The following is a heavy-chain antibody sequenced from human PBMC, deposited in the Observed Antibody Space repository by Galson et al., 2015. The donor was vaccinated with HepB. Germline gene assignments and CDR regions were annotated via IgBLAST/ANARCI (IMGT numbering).Heavy chain of an antibody. CDR3: AAGRLTPYSSGWFPGASDY. CDR1: GFTFTSSG. V-gene: IGHV1-58*01. CDR2: IVVGSGNT. Sequence: SVKVSCKASGFTFTSSGVQWVRQTRGQRLEWIGWIVVGSGNTNYAQKFQERVTITRDMSISTAYMELSSLRSEDTAVYYCAAGRLTPYSSGWFPGASDYWGQGTLVSVSS. J-gene: IGHJ4*02. D-gene: IGHD6-19*01.